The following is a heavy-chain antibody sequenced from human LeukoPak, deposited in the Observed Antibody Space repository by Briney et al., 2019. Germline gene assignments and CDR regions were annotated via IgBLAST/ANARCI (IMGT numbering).Heavy chain of an antibody. CDR1: GGSISSSSYY. D-gene: IGHD6-6*01. V-gene: IGHV4-39*07. J-gene: IGHJ4*02. CDR3: ARGSRSSSGYYFDY. Sequence: SETLSLTCTVSGGSISSSSYYWGWIRQPPGKGLEWIGSIYYSGSTYYNPSLKSRVTISVDTSKNQFSLKLSSVTAADTAVYYCARGSRSSSGYYFDYWGQGTLVTVSS. CDR2: IYYSGST.